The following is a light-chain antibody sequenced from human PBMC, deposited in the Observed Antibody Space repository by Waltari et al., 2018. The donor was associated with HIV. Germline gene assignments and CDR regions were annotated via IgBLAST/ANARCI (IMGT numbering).Light chain of an antibody. J-gene: IGKJ1*01. V-gene: IGKV3D-7*01. CDR3: HQDHSFPMT. Sequence: EVVLTQSPATLSLSPGASATLSCRASQSISIAYVSWYQQKPGQAPRLLIYDASTRASGVPLRFSGSGSETDFTLTITSLQPEDFAVYYCHQDHSFPMTFGQGTKVEIK. CDR2: DAS. CDR1: QSISIAY.